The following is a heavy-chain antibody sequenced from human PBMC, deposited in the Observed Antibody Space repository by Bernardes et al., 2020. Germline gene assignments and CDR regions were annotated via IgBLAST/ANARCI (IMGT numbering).Heavy chain of an antibody. D-gene: IGHD2-15*01. Sequence: ETLSLTCAVYGGSFIGFYWSWVRQAPGKGLEWVSVITASDATTHYADSVQGRFTISRDNSKNTLYLQMNSLRADDTAVYYCAKKGGTTKDFDSWGQGTLVTVSS. V-gene: IGHV3-23*01. J-gene: IGHJ4*02. CDR2: ITASDATT. CDR3: AKKGGTTKDFDS. CDR1: GGSFIGFY.